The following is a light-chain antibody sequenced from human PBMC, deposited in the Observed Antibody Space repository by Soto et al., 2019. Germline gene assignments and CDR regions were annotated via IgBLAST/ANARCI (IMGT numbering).Light chain of an antibody. CDR3: SSYTSSSLYV. CDR1: SSDVGGYNS. CDR2: EVS. Sequence: QSVLTQPASASGSPGQSITISCTGTSSDVGGYNSVSWYQQHPGKAPKLIIYEVSNRPSGVSNRFSGSKSGNTASLTISGLQAEDEADYYCSSYTSSSLYVFGTGTKVTVL. J-gene: IGLJ1*01. V-gene: IGLV2-14*01.